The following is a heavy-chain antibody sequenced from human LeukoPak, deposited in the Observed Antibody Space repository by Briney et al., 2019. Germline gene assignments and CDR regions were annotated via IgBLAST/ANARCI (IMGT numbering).Heavy chain of an antibody. V-gene: IGHV1-69*13. Sequence: GASVKVSCKASGGTFSSYAISWVRQAPGQGLEWMGGIIPIFGTANYAQKFQGRVTITADESTSTAYMELSSLRSDDTAVYYCAREGLDYYDSSGYYSGHFDYWGQGTLVTVSS. J-gene: IGHJ4*02. CDR2: IIPIFGTA. CDR1: GGTFSSYA. D-gene: IGHD3-22*01. CDR3: AREGLDYYDSSGYYSGHFDY.